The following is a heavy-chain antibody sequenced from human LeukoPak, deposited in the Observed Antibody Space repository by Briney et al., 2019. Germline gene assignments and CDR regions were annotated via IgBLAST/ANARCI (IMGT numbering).Heavy chain of an antibody. CDR1: GGTFSSYA. V-gene: IGHV1-69*06. Sequence: SVKVSCKASGGTFSSYAISWVRQAPGQGLEWMGGIIPIFGTANYAQKFQGRVTITADKSASTAYMELSSLRSEDTAVYYCARDSTVTTPTDSHYYYYGMDVWGQGTTVTVSS. CDR3: ARDSTVTTPTDSHYYYYGMDV. D-gene: IGHD4-17*01. J-gene: IGHJ6*02. CDR2: IIPIFGTA.